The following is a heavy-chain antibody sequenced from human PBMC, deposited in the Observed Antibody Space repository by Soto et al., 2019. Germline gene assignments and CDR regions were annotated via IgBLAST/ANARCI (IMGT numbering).Heavy chain of an antibody. Sequence: QVQLVQTGAEVKKPGASVKVSCKASGYTFTSYAMHWVRQAPGHRLEWMGWINAGNGNTKYSQKFQGRVTITRDTSASTAYMELSSMRSEDTAVYYCAGQILVSSSWDHDAFDIWVQGTMVNVSS. CDR3: AGQILVSSSWDHDAFDI. V-gene: IGHV1-3*01. CDR2: INAGNGNT. J-gene: IGHJ3*02. CDR1: GYTFTSYA. D-gene: IGHD6-13*01.